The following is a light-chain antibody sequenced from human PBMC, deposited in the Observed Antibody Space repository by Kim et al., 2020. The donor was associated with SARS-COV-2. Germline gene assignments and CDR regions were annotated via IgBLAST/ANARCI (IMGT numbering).Light chain of an antibody. Sequence: QTVVTQEPSFSVSPGGTVTLTCGLSSGSVSTSYYPNWFQQTPGQAPRTLIYNTNTRSSGVPDRFSGSILGNKAALTITGAQADDESDYYCVLYVGSGIWVLGGGTQLTV. J-gene: IGLJ3*02. CDR1: SGSVSTSYY. CDR2: NTN. V-gene: IGLV8-61*01. CDR3: VLYVGSGIWV.